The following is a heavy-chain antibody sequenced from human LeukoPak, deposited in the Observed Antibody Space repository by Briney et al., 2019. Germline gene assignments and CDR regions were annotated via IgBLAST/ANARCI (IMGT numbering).Heavy chain of an antibody. V-gene: IGHV3-21*03. CDR1: GFTFSGYS. CDR2: ITSSGSSM. Sequence: GGSLRLSCAGSGFTFSGYSLNWVRQAPGKGLEWVSSITSSGSSMYYADSVKGRFTISRDNAESSVYLQMNSLRVDDTGLYYCTGSNDDGFTGDDAFDVWGQGTVVTVSS. CDR3: TGSNDDGFTGDDAFDV. J-gene: IGHJ3*01. D-gene: IGHD3-9*01.